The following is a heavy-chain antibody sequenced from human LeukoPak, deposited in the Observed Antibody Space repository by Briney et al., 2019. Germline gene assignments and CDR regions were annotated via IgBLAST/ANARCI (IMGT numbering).Heavy chain of an antibody. CDR3: ARVRIYCSSTSCYTTTRAEYFQH. D-gene: IGHD2-2*02. V-gene: IGHV4-34*01. Sequence: PSETLSLTCAVYGGSFSGYYWSWIRQPPGKGLEWIGEINHSGSTNYNPSLKSRVTISVDTSKNQFSLKLSSVTAADTAVYYCARVRIYCSSTSCYTTTRAEYFQHWGQGTLVTVSS. CDR2: INHSGST. J-gene: IGHJ1*01. CDR1: GGSFSGYY.